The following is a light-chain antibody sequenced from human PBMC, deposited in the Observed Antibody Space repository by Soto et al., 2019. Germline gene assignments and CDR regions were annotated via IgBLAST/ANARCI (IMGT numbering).Light chain of an antibody. CDR1: QSVSNA. Sequence: ELVMTQSPGTLSVSPGERATLSCRASQSVSNALAWYQQKPGQAPRLLIYGASTRATGIPARFSGTGSGTECTLTISSLQSEDFAVYFCQHYNDWPYTFGQGTKVDIK. CDR2: GAS. J-gene: IGKJ2*01. CDR3: QHYNDWPYT. V-gene: IGKV3-15*01.